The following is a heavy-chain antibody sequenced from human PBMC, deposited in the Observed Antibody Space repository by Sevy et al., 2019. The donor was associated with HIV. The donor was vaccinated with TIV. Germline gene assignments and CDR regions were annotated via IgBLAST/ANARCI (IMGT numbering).Heavy chain of an antibody. V-gene: IGHV3-11*01. CDR3: ARPNAITMVRGVYY. CDR1: GFTFSDYY. Sequence: LSLTCAASGFTFSDYYMSWIRQAPGKGLEWLSYISSSGRTIYYADSVKGRFTISRDNAKNSLYLQMNSLRAEDTALYYCARPNAITMVRGVYYWGQRTLVTVSS. CDR2: ISSSGRTI. J-gene: IGHJ4*02. D-gene: IGHD3-10*01.